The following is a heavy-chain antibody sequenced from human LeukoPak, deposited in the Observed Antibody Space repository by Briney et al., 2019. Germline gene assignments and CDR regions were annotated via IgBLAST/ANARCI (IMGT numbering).Heavy chain of an antibody. CDR3: ARDIVPKYYDILTGYYNAFDI. V-gene: IGHV1-2*02. CDR2: INPNSGGT. J-gene: IGHJ3*02. D-gene: IGHD3-9*01. CDR1: GYTFTGYY. Sequence: ASVKVSCKASGYTFTGYYMHWVRQAPGQGLEWMGWINPNSGGTNYAQKFQGRVTMARDTSISTAYMELSRLRSDDTAVYYCARDIVPKYYDILTGYYNAFDIWGQGTMVTVSS.